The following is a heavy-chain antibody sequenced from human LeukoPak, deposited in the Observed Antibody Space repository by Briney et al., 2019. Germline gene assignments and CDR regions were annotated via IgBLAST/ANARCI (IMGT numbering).Heavy chain of an antibody. Sequence: ASVKVSCKVSGYTLTELSMHWVRQAPGKGLEWMGGFDPEDGETIYAQKFQGRVTMTEDTSTDTAYMELSSLRSEDTAVYYCATDIPRDYDSSGYYYFDYWGQGTLVTVSS. CDR2: FDPEDGET. CDR1: GYTLTELS. V-gene: IGHV1-24*01. CDR3: ATDIPRDYDSSGYYYFDY. J-gene: IGHJ4*02. D-gene: IGHD3-22*01.